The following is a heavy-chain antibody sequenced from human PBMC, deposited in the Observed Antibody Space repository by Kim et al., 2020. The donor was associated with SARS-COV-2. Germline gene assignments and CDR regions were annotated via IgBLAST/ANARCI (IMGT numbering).Heavy chain of an antibody. Sequence: LSLTCAASGFTFSDHYMDWVRQAPGKGLEWVGRIRRKVNGYSTEYATSVKARFRISRDDSQNSLYLQMNSLKREDTAVYYCARIGGEVRGHYAMDVWGQGTTVTVSS. CDR1: GFTFSDHY. CDR2: IRRKVNGYST. D-gene: IGHD3-16*01. CDR3: ARIGGEVRGHYAMDV. J-gene: IGHJ6*02. V-gene: IGHV3-72*01.